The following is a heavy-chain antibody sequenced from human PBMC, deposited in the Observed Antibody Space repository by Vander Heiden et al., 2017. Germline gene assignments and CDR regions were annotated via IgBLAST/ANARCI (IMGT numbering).Heavy chain of an antibody. J-gene: IGHJ4*02. CDR3: ASKGRYYDFDY. CDR1: GFTFSSYG. Sequence: QVQLVESGGGVVQPGRSLRLSCAASGFTFSSYGMPWVRQAPGKGLEWVAVIWYDGSNKYYADSVKGRFTISRDNSKNTLYLQMNSLRAEDTAVYYCASKGRYYDFDYWGQGTLVTVSS. CDR2: IWYDGSNK. V-gene: IGHV3-33*01. D-gene: IGHD3-10*01.